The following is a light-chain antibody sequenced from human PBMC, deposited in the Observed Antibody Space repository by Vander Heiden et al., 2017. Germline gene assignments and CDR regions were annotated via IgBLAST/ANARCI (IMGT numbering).Light chain of an antibody. CDR2: TAY. CDR1: QSIDSS. V-gene: IGKV1-39*01. J-gene: IGKJ2*01. CDR3: QQSHSAPYT. Sequence: DIQMAQSPSSLSASIGDRVTITCRASQSIDSSLNWFQQKPGKAPKLLIYTAYSLQSGVPSRFTGSGSATEFTLTISSLQAEDFATYFCQQSHSAPYTFGPGTKVEMK.